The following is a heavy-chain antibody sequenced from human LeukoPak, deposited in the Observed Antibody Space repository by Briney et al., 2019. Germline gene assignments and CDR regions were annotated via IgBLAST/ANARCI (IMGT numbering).Heavy chain of an antibody. J-gene: IGHJ4*02. CDR2: INHSGST. CDR3: ARGGFYCGGDCYVDY. CDR1: GGSFIPYY. Sequence: SETLSLTCAVYGGSFIPYYWSWIRQPPGKGLEWIGEINHSGSTNYNPSLRSRVTISVDTSKNQFSLKLSSVTAADTAVYYCARGGFYCGGDCYVDYWGQGTLVTVSS. D-gene: IGHD2-21*02. V-gene: IGHV4-34*01.